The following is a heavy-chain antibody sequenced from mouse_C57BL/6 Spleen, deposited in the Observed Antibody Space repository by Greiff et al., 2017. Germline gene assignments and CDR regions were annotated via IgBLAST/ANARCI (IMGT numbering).Heavy chain of an antibody. CDR3: TRVSYNFYAMDY. J-gene: IGHJ4*01. CDR1: GYTFTDYE. Sequence: QVQLQQSGAELVRPGASVTLSCKASGYTFTDYEMHWVKQTPVHGLEWIGAIDPETGGTAYNQKFKGKAILTADKSSSTAYMALRSLTSEDSAVXYCTRVSYNFYAMDYWGQGTSVTVSS. D-gene: IGHD2-12*01. V-gene: IGHV1-15*01. CDR2: IDPETGGT.